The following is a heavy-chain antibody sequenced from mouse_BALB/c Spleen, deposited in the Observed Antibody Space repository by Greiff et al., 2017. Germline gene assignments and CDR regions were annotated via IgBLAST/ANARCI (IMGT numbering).Heavy chain of an antibody. CDR3: ARDSVDAMDY. V-gene: IGHV5-9-4*01. D-gene: IGHD1-3*01. CDR2: ISSGGSYT. J-gene: IGHJ4*01. CDR1: GFTFSSYA. Sequence: EVKLMESGGGLVKPGGSLKLSCAASGFTFSSYAMSWVRQSPEKRLEWVAEISSGGSYTYYPDTVTGRFTISRDNAKNTLYLEMSSLRSEDTAMYYCARDSVDAMDYWGQGTSVTVSS.